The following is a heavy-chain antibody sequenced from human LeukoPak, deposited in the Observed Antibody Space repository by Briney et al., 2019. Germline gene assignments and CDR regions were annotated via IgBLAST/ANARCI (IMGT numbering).Heavy chain of an antibody. CDR3: VRGVGVSRFNYLDP. CDR2: IWYDASNK. D-gene: IGHD1-7*01. V-gene: IGHV3-33*08. J-gene: IGHJ5*02. CDR1: GFTFSSYG. Sequence: GGSLRLSCAASGFTFSSYGMHWVRQAPGKGLEWVAVIWYDASNKYYADSVKGRFTISRDNSKNTLYLQMNSLRDDDTAVYYCVRGVGVSRFNYLDPWGQGTLVIVSS.